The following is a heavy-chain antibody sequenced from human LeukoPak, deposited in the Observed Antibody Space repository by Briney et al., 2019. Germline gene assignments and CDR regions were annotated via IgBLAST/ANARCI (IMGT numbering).Heavy chain of an antibody. CDR1: GFTFSSYW. CDR3: ARLRPTYYDFWSGSKKYYFDY. V-gene: IGHV3-7*01. Sequence: PGGSLRLSCAASGFTFSSYWMSWVRQAPGKGLEWVANIKQDGSEKYYVDSVKGRFTISRDNAKNSLYLQMNSLRAEDTAVYYCARLRPTYYDFWSGSKKYYFDYWGQGTLVTVSS. D-gene: IGHD3-3*01. CDR2: IKQDGSEK. J-gene: IGHJ4*02.